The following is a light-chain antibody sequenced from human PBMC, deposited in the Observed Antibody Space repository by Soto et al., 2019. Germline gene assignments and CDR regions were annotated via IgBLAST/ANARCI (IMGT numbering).Light chain of an antibody. J-gene: IGLJ1*01. CDR1: SSDVGGYNY. CDR2: DVS. V-gene: IGLV2-14*01. Sequence: ASVSGLARQAITITCKRTSSDVGGYNYVSWYQQHPGKAPKLMIYDVSNRPSGVSNRFSGSKSGNTASLTISGLQAEDEADYYCSSYTSSSTPGVFGTGTKITVL. CDR3: SSYTSSSTPGV.